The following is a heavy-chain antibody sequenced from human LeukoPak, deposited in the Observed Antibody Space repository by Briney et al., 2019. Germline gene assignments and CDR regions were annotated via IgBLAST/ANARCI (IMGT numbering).Heavy chain of an antibody. D-gene: IGHD3-16*01. CDR3: ARASKFGIWDYYYGMDV. CDR2: IKQDGSEK. CDR1: GFTFSSYW. V-gene: IGHV3-7*03. Sequence: GGSLRLSCAASGFTFSSYWMSWVRQAPGKGLEWVANIKQDGSEKYCVDSVKGRFTISRDNAKNSLYLQMNSLRAEDTAVYYCARASKFGIWDYYYGMDVWGKGTTVTVSS. J-gene: IGHJ6*04.